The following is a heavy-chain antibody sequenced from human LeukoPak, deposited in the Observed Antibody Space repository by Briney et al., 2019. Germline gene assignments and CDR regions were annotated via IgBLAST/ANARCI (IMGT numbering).Heavy chain of an antibody. J-gene: IGHJ6*03. D-gene: IGHD4-23*01. V-gene: IGHV1-69*05. CDR3: ARGPIDGGNPQGYMDV. CDR1: GGTFSSYA. CDR2: IIPIFGTA. Sequence: SVKVSCKASGGTFSSYAISWVRQAPGQGLEWMGRIIPIFGTANYAQKFQGRVTITTDESTSTAYMELSSLRSEDTAVYYGARGPIDGGNPQGYMDVWGKGTTVTVSS.